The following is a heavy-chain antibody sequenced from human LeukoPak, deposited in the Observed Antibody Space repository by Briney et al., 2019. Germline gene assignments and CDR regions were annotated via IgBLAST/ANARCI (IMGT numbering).Heavy chain of an antibody. D-gene: IGHD3-9*01. CDR1: GFTFSDYY. J-gene: IGHJ1*01. V-gene: IGHV3-11*04. CDR3: ARDILTGSQSRFQH. Sequence: GGSLRLSCAASGFTFSDYYMSWIRQAPGKGLEWVSYISSSSSTIYYADSVKGRFTISRDNAKNSLYLQMNSLRAEDTAVYYCARDILTGSQSRFQHWGQGTLVTVSS. CDR2: ISSSSSTI.